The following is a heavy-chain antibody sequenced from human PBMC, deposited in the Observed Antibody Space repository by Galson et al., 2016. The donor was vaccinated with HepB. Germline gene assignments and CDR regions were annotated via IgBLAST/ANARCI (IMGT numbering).Heavy chain of an antibody. V-gene: IGHV2-5*02. CDR3: AHGYGDYVGGNACDN. D-gene: IGHD4-17*01. CDR1: GFSLRTRGVG. J-gene: IGHJ3*02. CDR2: IYWDDDK. Sequence: PALVKPTQTLTLTCTFSGFSLRTRGVGVGWIRQPPGKALEWLALIYWDDDKRYSPSLKSRLTITKDTSKNQVDLTMTNMDPVDTATYYCAHGYGDYVGGNACDNGGQGTMVTVSS.